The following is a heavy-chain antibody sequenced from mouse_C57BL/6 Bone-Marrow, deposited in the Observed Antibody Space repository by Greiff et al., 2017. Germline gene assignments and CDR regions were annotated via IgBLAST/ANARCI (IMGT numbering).Heavy chain of an antibody. CDR2: IDPENGDT. J-gene: IGHJ2*01. V-gene: IGHV14-4*01. Sequence: VQLQQSGAELVRPGASVKLSCTASGFNIKDDYMHWVQQRPEQGLEWIGWIDPENGDTEYASKFQGQATITADTASNTTYLQLSSLTSEDTAVYYCATGYCGSRYSYWGRGTALTVSS. CDR3: ATGYCGSRYSY. CDR1: GFNIKDDY. D-gene: IGHD1-1*01.